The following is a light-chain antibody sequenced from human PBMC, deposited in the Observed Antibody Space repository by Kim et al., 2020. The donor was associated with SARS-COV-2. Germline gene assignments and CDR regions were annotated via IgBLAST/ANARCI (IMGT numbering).Light chain of an antibody. J-gene: IGKJ1*01. V-gene: IGKV1-39*01. CDR3: QQSYSSPGR. CDR2: SAS. CDR1: PSIKIY. Sequence: DTQMTQSPSSLSASVGDRVTITCRASPSIKIYINWYQQKPGKAPKLLIYSASSLKSGVSSRFSGSGSATDCTLSISSLQPDDDAAYYGQQSYSSPGRFGQGTRVDIK.